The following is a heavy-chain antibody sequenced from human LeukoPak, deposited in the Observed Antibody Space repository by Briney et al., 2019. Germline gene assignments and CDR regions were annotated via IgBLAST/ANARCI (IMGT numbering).Heavy chain of an antibody. V-gene: IGHV1-69*05. J-gene: IGHJ6*03. Sequence: GASVKVSCKASGGTFSSYAISWVRQAPGQGLEWMGGIIPIFGTANYAQKFQGRVTITTDESTSTAYIELSSLRSEDTAVYYCARGQVKFNYYYYYMDVWGKGTTVTVSS. CDR1: GGTFSSYA. CDR2: IIPIFGTA. CDR3: ARGQVKFNYYYYYMDV. D-gene: IGHD4-23*01.